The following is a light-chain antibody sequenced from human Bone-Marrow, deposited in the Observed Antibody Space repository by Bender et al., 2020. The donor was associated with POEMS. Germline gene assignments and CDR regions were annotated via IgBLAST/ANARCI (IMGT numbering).Light chain of an antibody. CDR1: ILSKKY. CDR3: CSYAGTYTWA. V-gene: IGLV3-27*01. CDR2: EDT. Sequence: SFELTQPSLVSVSPGQTARIPCSGTILSKKYARWFQQRPGQAPVLVIYEDTKRPSGIPARFSGSTSETTVTLTISGAQVEDEADYYCCSYAGTYTWAFGGGTQVTVL. J-gene: IGLJ3*02.